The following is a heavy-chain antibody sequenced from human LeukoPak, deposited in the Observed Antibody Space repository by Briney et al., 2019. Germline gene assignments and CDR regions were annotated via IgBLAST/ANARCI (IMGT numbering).Heavy chain of an antibody. Sequence: GGSLRLSCAASGFTFSSFAMSWVRQAPGKGLEWVSTISGSGDRTNYADSVKGRFTFSRDNSKNTLYLQMNSLRVEDTAVYYCAKDLPDYGDHIEGYWGQGTLVTVSS. CDR2: ISGSGDRT. D-gene: IGHD4-17*01. CDR3: AKDLPDYGDHIEGY. V-gene: IGHV3-23*01. J-gene: IGHJ4*02. CDR1: GFTFSSFA.